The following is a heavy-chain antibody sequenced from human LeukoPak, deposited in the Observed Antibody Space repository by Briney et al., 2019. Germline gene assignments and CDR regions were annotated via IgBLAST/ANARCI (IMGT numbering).Heavy chain of an antibody. CDR1: GYSISSGYY. CDR2: IYFSGST. Sequence: PSETLSLTCTVSGYSISSGYYWGWICQPPGKGLEWIGYIYFSGSTYYNPSLKSRVTISVDTSKNQFSLKLSSVTAADTAVYYCARRFGGWYKGGFDYWGQGTLVTVSS. J-gene: IGHJ4*02. V-gene: IGHV4-38-2*02. CDR3: ARRFGGWYKGGFDY. D-gene: IGHD6-19*01.